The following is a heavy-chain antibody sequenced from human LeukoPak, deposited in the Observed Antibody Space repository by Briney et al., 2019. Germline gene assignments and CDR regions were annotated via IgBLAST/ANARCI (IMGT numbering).Heavy chain of an antibody. Sequence: GGSLRLSCAASGFTFSDYYMSWIRQAPGKGLEWVSYISSSGSTIYYADSVKGRFTISRDNAKNSLYLQMNSLRAEDTAVYYCARDLPHYSGGSCHPGAFDYWGQGTLVTVSS. D-gene: IGHD2-15*01. J-gene: IGHJ4*02. CDR3: ARDLPHYSGGSCHPGAFDY. CDR2: ISSSGSTI. V-gene: IGHV3-11*01. CDR1: GFTFSDYY.